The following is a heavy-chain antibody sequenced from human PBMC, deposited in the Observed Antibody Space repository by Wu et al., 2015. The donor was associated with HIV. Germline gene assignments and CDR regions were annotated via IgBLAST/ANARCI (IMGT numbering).Heavy chain of an antibody. Sequence: QVQLVQSGAEMKKPGASVKVSCKASGYNFTNYDINWVKLTPGQGLEWMGWMKPKSGDTGYALTFLGRVTMTRDISTNTAYMELSSLRSDDTALYFCAKADQRGYDYGHWNFDFLGPMAPWVTVSS. V-gene: IGHV1-8*01. CDR1: GYNFTNYD. J-gene: IGHJ2*01. D-gene: IGHD5-18*01. CDR2: MKPKSGDT. CDR3: AKADQRGYDYGHWNFDF.